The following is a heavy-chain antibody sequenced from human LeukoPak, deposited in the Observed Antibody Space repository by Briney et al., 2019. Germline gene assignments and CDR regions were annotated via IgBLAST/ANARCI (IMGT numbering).Heavy chain of an antibody. Sequence: SETLSLTCTVSGGSISSSNYYWGWIRQPPGKGLEWIGSIYFSGSTYYNPSLKSRVTISIDTSKNQFSLKLSSVTAADTAVYYCARDYYDSSGYHRYYYYMDVWGKGTTVTVSS. D-gene: IGHD3-22*01. CDR2: IYFSGST. V-gene: IGHV4-39*07. CDR1: GGSISSSNYY. J-gene: IGHJ6*03. CDR3: ARDYYDSSGYHRYYYYMDV.